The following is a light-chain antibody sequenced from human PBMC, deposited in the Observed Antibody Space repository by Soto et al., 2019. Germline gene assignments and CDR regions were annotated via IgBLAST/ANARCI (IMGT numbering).Light chain of an antibody. CDR2: LNTDGSH. CDR1: SGHSSYA. J-gene: IGLJ2*01. Sequence: QPVLTQSPSASASLGASVKLTCTLSSGHSSYAIAWHQQHPEKAPRYLMKLNTDGSHSKGDGIPDRFSGSSSGAERYLTISSLQSEDEADYYCQTWDTGTVVFGGGTKVTVL. CDR3: QTWDTGTVV. V-gene: IGLV4-69*01.